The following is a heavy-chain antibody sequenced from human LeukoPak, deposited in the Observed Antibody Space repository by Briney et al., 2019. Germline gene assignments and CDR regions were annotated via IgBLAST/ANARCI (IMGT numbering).Heavy chain of an antibody. CDR2: ISGSGGST. Sequence: GGSLRLSCAASGFTVSSNYMSWVRQAPGKGLEWVSAISGSGGSTYYADSVKGRFTISRDNSKNTLYLQMNSLRAEDTAVYYCAPRVRGVSPFDYWGQGTLVTVSS. D-gene: IGHD3-10*01. CDR1: GFTVSSNY. V-gene: IGHV3-23*01. J-gene: IGHJ4*02. CDR3: APRVRGVSPFDY.